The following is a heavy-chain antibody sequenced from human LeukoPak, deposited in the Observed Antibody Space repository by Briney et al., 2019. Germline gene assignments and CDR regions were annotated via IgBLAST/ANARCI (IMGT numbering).Heavy chain of an antibody. Sequence: PGGSPRLSCAASGFTFNSYAMHWVRQAPGKGLEYVSAISGNGGSTYYANSVKGRFTISRDNSKNTLYLQMGSLRDEDMAVYSCARGPGPTYYYYYYVDVWGKGTTVTVSS. CDR2: ISGNGGST. J-gene: IGHJ6*03. V-gene: IGHV3-64*01. CDR3: ARGPGPTYYYYYYVDV. CDR1: GFTFNSYA.